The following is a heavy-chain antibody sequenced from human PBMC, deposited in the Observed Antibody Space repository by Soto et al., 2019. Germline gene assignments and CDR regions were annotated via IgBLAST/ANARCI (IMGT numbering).Heavy chain of an antibody. CDR1: GGTFSSYA. V-gene: IGHV1-69*06. Sequence: QVQLVQSGAEVKKTGSSVKVSCKASGGTFSSYAISWVRQAPGQGLEWMGGIIPIFGTANYEQKFQGRVTITADKSTSTAYMELSRLRSEDTAVYYCASMYQLLRTSRFDPWGQGTLVTVSS. CDR3: ASMYQLLRTSRFDP. CDR2: IIPIFGTA. J-gene: IGHJ5*02. D-gene: IGHD2-2*01.